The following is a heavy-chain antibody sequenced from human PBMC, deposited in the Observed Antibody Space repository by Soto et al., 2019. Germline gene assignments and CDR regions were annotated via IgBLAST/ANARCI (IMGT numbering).Heavy chain of an antibody. CDR3: AKSNWFDP. Sequence: GGSLRLSCAASGFTLSSYWMHWVRQAPGKGLVWVSRIESDGSSPIYADSVKGRSTISRDNAKNTLYLQMNSLRAEDTAVYYCAKSNWFDPWGQGTLVTVSS. CDR2: IESDGSSP. V-gene: IGHV3-74*01. J-gene: IGHJ5*02. CDR1: GFTLSSYW.